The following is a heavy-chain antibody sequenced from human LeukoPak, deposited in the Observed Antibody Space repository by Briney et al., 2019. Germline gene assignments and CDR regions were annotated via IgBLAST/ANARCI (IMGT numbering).Heavy chain of an antibody. Sequence: GGSLRLSCAASGFTFSSYSMNWVRQAPGKGLEWVSYISSSSSTIYYADSVKGRFTISRDNAKNSLYLQMNSLRDEDTAVYYCASSRSNYDFWSGYPNWGQGTLVTVSS. CDR1: GFTFSSYS. CDR2: ISSSSSTI. J-gene: IGHJ4*02. V-gene: IGHV3-48*02. CDR3: ASSRSNYDFWSGYPN. D-gene: IGHD3-3*01.